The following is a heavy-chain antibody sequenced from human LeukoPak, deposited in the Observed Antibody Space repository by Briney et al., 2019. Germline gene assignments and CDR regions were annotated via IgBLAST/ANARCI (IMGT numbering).Heavy chain of an antibody. CDR3: AKVFRDGYNYPFDY. Sequence: GGSLRLSCAASGFTFSSYVVSWVRQAPGKGLEWVSTIGSSGGSKYYADSVKGRFTISRDNSKNTLYLQMNSLRAEDTAVYYCAKVFRDGYNYPFDYWGQETLVTVSS. J-gene: IGHJ4*02. CDR1: GFTFSSYV. D-gene: IGHD5-24*01. V-gene: IGHV3-23*01. CDR2: IGSSGGSK.